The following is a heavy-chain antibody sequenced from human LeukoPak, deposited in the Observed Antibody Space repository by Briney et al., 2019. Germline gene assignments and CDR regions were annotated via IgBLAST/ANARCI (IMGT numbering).Heavy chain of an antibody. D-gene: IGHD3-10*01. CDR2: IYHSGST. J-gene: IGHJ5*02. CDR1: GYSISSGYY. Sequence: SETLSLTCTVSGYSISSGYYWGWIRQPPGKGLEWIGSIYHSGSTYYNPSLKSRVTISVDTSKNQFSLKLSSVTAADTAVYYCARHLFRRGYGSGNWFDPWGQGTLVTVSS. CDR3: ARHLFRRGYGSGNWFDP. V-gene: IGHV4-38-2*02.